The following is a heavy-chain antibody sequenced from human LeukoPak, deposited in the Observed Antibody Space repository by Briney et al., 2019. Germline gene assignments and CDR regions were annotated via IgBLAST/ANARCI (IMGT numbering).Heavy chain of an antibody. CDR3: ARGGFGDYVGGY. CDR2: INPNSGNT. J-gene: IGHJ4*02. Sequence: ASVKVSCKASGYTFTSYDINWVRQATEQGLEWMGCINPNSGNTGYAHKFQGRVTMTRNTSKSTAYMELSSLRSEDTAVYYCARGGFGDYVGGYWGKGTLVTVSS. D-gene: IGHD3-10*01. CDR1: GYTFTSYD. V-gene: IGHV1-8*01.